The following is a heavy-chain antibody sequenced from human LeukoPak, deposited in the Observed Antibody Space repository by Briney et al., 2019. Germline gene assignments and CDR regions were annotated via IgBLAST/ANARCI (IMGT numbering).Heavy chain of an antibody. Sequence: GGSLRLSCAASGFTFSTYAMNWVRQAPGKGLEWVSGISGSGGTTYYADSVQGRFTISRDNSKKTVFLRMNSLRAEDTAVYYCAKGDAVTAIFPLGYWGQGTLVIVSS. CDR3: AKGDAVTAIFPLGY. V-gene: IGHV3-23*01. D-gene: IGHD2-21*02. J-gene: IGHJ4*02. CDR2: ISGSGGTT. CDR1: GFTFSTYA.